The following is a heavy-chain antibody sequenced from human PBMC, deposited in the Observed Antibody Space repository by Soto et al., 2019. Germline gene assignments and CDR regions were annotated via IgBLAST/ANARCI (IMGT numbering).Heavy chain of an antibody. CDR3: ARHFSVDYFDY. CDR1: GYTFTSYG. J-gene: IGHJ4*02. V-gene: IGHV1-18*01. Sequence: GASVKVSCKASGYTFTSYGISWVRQAPGQGLEWMVWISAYNGNTNYAQKLQGRVTMTTDTSTSTAYMELRSLSSDDTAVYYCARHFSVDYFDYWGQGALVTVSS. CDR2: ISAYNGNT.